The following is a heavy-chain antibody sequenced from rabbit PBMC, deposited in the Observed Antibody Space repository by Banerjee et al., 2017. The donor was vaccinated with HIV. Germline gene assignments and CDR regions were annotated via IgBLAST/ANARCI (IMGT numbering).Heavy chain of an antibody. CDR1: GFSFSSSYW. Sequence: QSLEESGGDLVKPGASLTLTCTASGFSFSSSYWICWVRQAPGKGLEWIACIYAGSSGSTYYASWAKGRFTISKTSSTTVTLQMTSLTAADTATYFCARSTMTGLFSLWGQGTLVT. V-gene: IGHV1S40*01. CDR2: IYAGSSGST. J-gene: IGHJ6*01. CDR3: ARSTMTGLFSL. D-gene: IGHD2-1*01.